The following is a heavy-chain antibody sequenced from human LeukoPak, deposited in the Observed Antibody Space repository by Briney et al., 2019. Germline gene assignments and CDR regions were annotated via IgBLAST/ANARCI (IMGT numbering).Heavy chain of an antibody. Sequence: SETLSLTCAVYGGSFSGYYWSWIRQPPGKGLEWIGEINHSGSTNYNPSLKSRVTISVDTSKNQFSLKLSSVTAADTAVYYCARLAPTGWQWLVHYSYYMDVWGKGTTVTISS. V-gene: IGHV4-34*01. CDR2: INHSGST. CDR1: GGSFSGYY. CDR3: ARLAPTGWQWLVHYSYYMDV. D-gene: IGHD6-19*01. J-gene: IGHJ6*03.